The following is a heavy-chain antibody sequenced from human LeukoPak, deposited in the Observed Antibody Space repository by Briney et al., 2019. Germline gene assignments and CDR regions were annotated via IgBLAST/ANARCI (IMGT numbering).Heavy chain of an antibody. CDR3: ARPQGFQLLDFEY. Sequence: SETLSLTCTVSGGSISSSSYYWGWIRQPRGKGLEWIGSIYYSGSTYYNPSLKSRLPISVDTSKNQFSLKLSSVTAADTAVYYCARPQGFQLLDFEYWGQGTLVTVSS. J-gene: IGHJ4*02. V-gene: IGHV4-39*01. CDR2: IYYSGST. D-gene: IGHD2-2*01. CDR1: GGSISSSSYY.